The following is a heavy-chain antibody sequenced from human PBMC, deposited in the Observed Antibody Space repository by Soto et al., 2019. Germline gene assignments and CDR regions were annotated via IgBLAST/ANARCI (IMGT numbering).Heavy chain of an antibody. J-gene: IGHJ6*02. D-gene: IGHD3-3*01. CDR3: ARSLLYDFWSGYPEDYYYYGMDV. CDR2: INSDGSST. V-gene: IGHV3-74*01. CDR1: GFTFSSYW. Sequence: GSLRLSCAASGFTFSSYWMHWVRQAPGKGLVWVSRINSDGSSTSYADSVKGRFTISRDNAKNTLYLQMNSLRAEDTAVYYCARSLLYDFWSGYPEDYYYYGMDVWGQGTTVTVSS.